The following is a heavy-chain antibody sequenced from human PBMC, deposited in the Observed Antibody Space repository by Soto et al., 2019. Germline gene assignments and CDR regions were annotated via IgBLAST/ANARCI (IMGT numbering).Heavy chain of an antibody. D-gene: IGHD2-8*01. CDR2: ISSSGSTI. CDR3: AGDLFNCVCQGSDGMDG. V-gene: IGHV3-11*01. Sequence: QVQLVESGGGLVKPGGSLRLSCAASGFTFSDYYMNWIRQAPGKGLEWVSYISSSGSTIYYAASVKGRFTISRDNPKDSLDLEKDSLRAGDTAVYFWAGDLFNCVCQGSDGMDGWGQGTTVTVSS. CDR1: GFTFSDYY. J-gene: IGHJ6*01.